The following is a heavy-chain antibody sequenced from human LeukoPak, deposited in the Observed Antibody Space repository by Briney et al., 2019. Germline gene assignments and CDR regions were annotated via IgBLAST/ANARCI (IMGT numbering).Heavy chain of an antibody. D-gene: IGHD3-3*01. CDR3: ARTITIFGAYYFDY. Sequence: GGSLRLSCAASGFTFSDYYMSWIRQAPGKGLEGVSYISSSSSYTNYADSVKGRFTISRDNAKNSLYLQINSHRAEDTAVYYCARTITIFGAYYFDYWGQGTLVTVSS. CDR2: ISSSSSYT. V-gene: IGHV3-11*06. J-gene: IGHJ4*02. CDR1: GFTFSDYY.